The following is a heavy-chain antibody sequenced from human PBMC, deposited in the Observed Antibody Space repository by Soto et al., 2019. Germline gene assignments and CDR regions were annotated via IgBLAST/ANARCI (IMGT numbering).Heavy chain of an antibody. D-gene: IGHD3-10*01. CDR3: ARGPYGSGSYYPNWFDP. CDR1: GGSISIGGYS. CDR2: IYHSGST. V-gene: IGHV4-30-2*01. Sequence: PSETLSLTCAVSGGSISIGGYSWSWIRQPPGKGLEWIGYIYHSGSTYYNPSLKSRVTISVDRSKNQFSLKLSSVTAADTAVYYCARGPYGSGSYYPNWFDPWGQGTLVTVSS. J-gene: IGHJ5*02.